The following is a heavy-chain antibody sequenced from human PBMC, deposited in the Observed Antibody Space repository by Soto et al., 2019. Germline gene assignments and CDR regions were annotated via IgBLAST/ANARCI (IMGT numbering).Heavy chain of an antibody. CDR2: INPASQLR. Sequence: QVVLLQSGTEVKRPGSSVKVSCKASGVPFNSYGFAWVRQAPGRGLEWVGRINPASQLRNYEQRVQGRVTITADTSTTTAYMELRGQTSEDTAVYDCARMKLARLDHWGQGTLVTVSS. CDR1: GVPFNSYG. CDR3: ARMKLARLDH. V-gene: IGHV1-69*09. J-gene: IGHJ4*02.